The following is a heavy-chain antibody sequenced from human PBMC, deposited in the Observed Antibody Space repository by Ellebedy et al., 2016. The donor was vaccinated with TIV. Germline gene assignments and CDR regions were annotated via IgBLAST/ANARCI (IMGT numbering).Heavy chain of an antibody. D-gene: IGHD2-2*01. CDR1: ACTFRSYS. Sequence: SVKVSCXASACTFRSYSISWARQAPGQGLEWMGGIIPIFGTANYAQKFQGRVTITADESTSTAYMELSSLRSEDTAVYYCARGKVLGYCSSTSCYNWFDPWGQGNLVTVSS. CDR2: IIPIFGTA. V-gene: IGHV1-69*13. J-gene: IGHJ5*02. CDR3: ARGKVLGYCSSTSCYNWFDP.